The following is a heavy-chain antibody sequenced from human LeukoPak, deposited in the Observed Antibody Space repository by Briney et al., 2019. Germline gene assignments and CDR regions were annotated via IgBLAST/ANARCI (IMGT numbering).Heavy chain of an antibody. CDR3: ARDTVIPYSQVGTTKD. CDR2: INSDGSST. V-gene: IGHV3-74*01. D-gene: IGHD1-26*01. J-gene: IGHJ4*02. CDR1: GFIFSSYW. Sequence: GGSLRLSCAASGFIFSSYWMHWVRQAPGKGLVWVSRINSDGSSTSYADSVKGRFTISRDNAKNTLYLQMNSLRAEDTAVYYCARDTVIPYSQVGTTKDGGQGTLVTVSS.